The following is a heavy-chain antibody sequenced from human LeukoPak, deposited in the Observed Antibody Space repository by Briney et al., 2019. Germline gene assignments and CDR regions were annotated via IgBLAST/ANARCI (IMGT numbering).Heavy chain of an antibody. D-gene: IGHD3-22*01. CDR2: IYPGDSDT. J-gene: IGHJ6*02. CDR3: ARLPFLNYCDSSGYLPHYGMDV. V-gene: IGHV5-51*01. CDR1: GYSFTNYW. Sequence: GESLKISCKGSGYSFTNYWIGWVRQMPGKGLEWMGIIYPGDSDTRYSPSFQGQVTISADKSISTAYLQWSSLKASDTAMYYCARLPFLNYCDSSGYLPHYGMDVWGQGTTVTVSS.